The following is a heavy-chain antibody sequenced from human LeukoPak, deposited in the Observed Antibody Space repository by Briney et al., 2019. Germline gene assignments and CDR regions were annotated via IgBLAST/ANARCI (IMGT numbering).Heavy chain of an antibody. D-gene: IGHD3-16*01. CDR2: IYSSGST. V-gene: IGHV3-53*01. Sequence: SGGSLRLSCAASGFTLSSNYMIWVRQAPGKGLEWVSIIYSSGSTFYADSVKGRFTISRDNSKNTLYLQMNSLRDEDTAVYYCARHTDDLGYFQHWGQGTLVTVSS. CDR3: ARHTDDLGYFQH. CDR1: GFTLSSNY. J-gene: IGHJ1*01.